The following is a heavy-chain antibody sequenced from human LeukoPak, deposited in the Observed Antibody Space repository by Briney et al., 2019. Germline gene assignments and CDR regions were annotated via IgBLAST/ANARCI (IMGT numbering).Heavy chain of an antibody. D-gene: IGHD3-10*01. CDR3: ARDSRGSGYFDY. CDR1: GFTFSNAW. V-gene: IGHV4-59*01. CDR2: IYYSGSN. J-gene: IGHJ4*02. Sequence: LFCAASGFTFSNAWMGWVRQAPGKGLEWLGYIYYSGSNNFNPSLKSRVTISVDTSKNQFSLKLSYVTAADTAVYYCARDSRGSGYFDYWGQGTLVTVSS.